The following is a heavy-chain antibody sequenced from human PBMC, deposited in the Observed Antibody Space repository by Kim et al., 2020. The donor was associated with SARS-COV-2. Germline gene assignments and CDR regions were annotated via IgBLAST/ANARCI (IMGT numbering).Heavy chain of an antibody. CDR2: ISSSSSTI. CDR1: GFTFSSYS. V-gene: IGHV3-48*02. J-gene: IGHJ6*02. Sequence: GGSLRLSCAASGFTFSSYSMNWVRQAPGKGLEWVSYISSSSSTIYYADSVKGRFTISRDNAKNSLYLQMNSLRDEDTAVYYCARDPGYSYVALSDLRGYGMDVWGQGTTVTVSS. D-gene: IGHD5-18*01. CDR3: ARDPGYSYVALSDLRGYGMDV.